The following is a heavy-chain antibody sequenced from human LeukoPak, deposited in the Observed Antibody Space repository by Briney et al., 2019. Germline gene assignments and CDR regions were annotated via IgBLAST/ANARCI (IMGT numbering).Heavy chain of an antibody. CDR1: GASISSYY. J-gene: IGHJ3*02. Sequence: SETLSLTCTVSGASISSYYWSWFRQPPGKGLEWIGYIYYSGSTDYNPSLKSRLTISVDTSRNQFSLKLSSVTAADTAVYYCARGLPGYSGGDDAFDIWGPGTMVTVSS. V-gene: IGHV4-59*01. D-gene: IGHD2-21*01. CDR3: ARGLPGYSGGDDAFDI. CDR2: IYYSGST.